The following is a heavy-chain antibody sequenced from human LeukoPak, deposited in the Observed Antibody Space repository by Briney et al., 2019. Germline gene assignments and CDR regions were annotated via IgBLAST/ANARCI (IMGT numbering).Heavy chain of an antibody. CDR1: GYTFTSYG. J-gene: IGHJ4*02. D-gene: IGHD3-22*01. CDR2: ISAYNGNT. V-gene: IGHV1-18*01. CDR3: ARVSSVAEVNLAHYGANNYYDSSGYYTH. Sequence: ASVKVSCKASGYTFTSYGISWVRQAPGQGLEWMGWISAYNGNTNYAQKLQGRVTMTTDTSTSTAYMELRSLRSDDTAVYYCARVSSVAEVNLAHYGANNYYDSSGYYTHWGQGTLVTVSS.